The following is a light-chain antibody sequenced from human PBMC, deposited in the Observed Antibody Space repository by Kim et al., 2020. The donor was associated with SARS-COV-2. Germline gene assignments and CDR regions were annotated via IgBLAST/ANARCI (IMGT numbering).Light chain of an antibody. CDR3: QQYNDWWT. Sequence: SGSPGERATLSCRASQSVSSSLAWYQQKLGQAPRLLIYGASTRATGIPDRFSGSGSGTEFTLTISSLQSEDFAVYYCQQYNDWWTFGQGTKVDIK. V-gene: IGKV3-15*01. CDR1: QSVSSS. J-gene: IGKJ1*01. CDR2: GAS.